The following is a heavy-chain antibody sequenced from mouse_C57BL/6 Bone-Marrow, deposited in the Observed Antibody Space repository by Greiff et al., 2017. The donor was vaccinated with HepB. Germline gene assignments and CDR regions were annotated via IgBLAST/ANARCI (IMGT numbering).Heavy chain of an antibody. CDR1: GYTFTSYG. V-gene: IGHV1-81*01. J-gene: IGHJ3*01. CDR2: IYPRSGNT. D-gene: IGHD2-5*01. Sequence: VQVVESGAELARPGASVKLSCKASGYTFTSYGISWVKQRTGQGLEWIGEIYPRSGNTYYNEKFKGKATLTADKSSSTAYMELRSLTSEDSAVYFCAREGSNSAWFAYWGQGTLVTVSA. CDR3: AREGSNSAWFAY.